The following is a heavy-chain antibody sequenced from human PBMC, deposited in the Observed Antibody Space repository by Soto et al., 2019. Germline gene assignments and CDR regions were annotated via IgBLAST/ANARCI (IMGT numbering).Heavy chain of an antibody. V-gene: IGHV3-30-3*01. CDR2: ISYDGSNK. D-gene: IGHD2-2*01. CDR3: ARWSGYPDAFHI. J-gene: IGHJ3*02. CDR1: GFTFSSYA. Sequence: PGESLKISCAASGFTFSSYAMHWVRQAPGKGLEWVAVISYDGSNKYYADSVKGRFTISRDNSKNTLYLQMNSLRAEDTAVYYCARWSGYPDAFHIWGQGTMVTVSS.